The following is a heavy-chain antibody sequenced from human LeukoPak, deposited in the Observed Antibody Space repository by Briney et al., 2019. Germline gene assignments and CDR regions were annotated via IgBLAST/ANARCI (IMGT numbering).Heavy chain of an antibody. J-gene: IGHJ4*02. CDR3: ARHYYDRSDSYSFDY. D-gene: IGHD3-22*01. CDR2: LYSSGST. Sequence: MTSETLSLTCTVSGGSISGYYWSWNRQPPGKGLEWIGYLYSSGSTNYNPSLKSRVTISLDTSENQFSLKLSSVTAADTAVYYCARHYYDRSDSYSFDYWGQGTLVTVSS. CDR1: GGSISGYY. V-gene: IGHV4-59*08.